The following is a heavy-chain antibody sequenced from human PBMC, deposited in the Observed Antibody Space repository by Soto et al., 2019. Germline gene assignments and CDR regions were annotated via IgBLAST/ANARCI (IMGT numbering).Heavy chain of an antibody. CDR1: GFTFSRYS. Sequence: GGSLRLSCAASGFTFSRYSMNWVRQAPGKGLEWVAYIGSSGTPIYYADSVKGRFTISRDNALNSLSLQMNSLRVEDTAVYYCARDLGGWPDYWGQGTLVSVSS. CDR3: ARDLGGWPDY. D-gene: IGHD2-15*01. V-gene: IGHV3-48*01. J-gene: IGHJ4*02. CDR2: IGSSGTPI.